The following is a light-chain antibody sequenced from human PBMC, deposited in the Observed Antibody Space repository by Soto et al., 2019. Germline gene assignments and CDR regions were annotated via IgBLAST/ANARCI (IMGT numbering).Light chain of an antibody. J-gene: IGKJ3*01. Sequence: EILLTQSPATLSLSPGERATLSCRASQSVSSYLAWYQQKPGQAPRLLIYDASNRATGIPARFSGSGSGTDFTLTISSLEPEDFAVYYCQQYGSSPRTFGPGTKVDIK. CDR1: QSVSSY. CDR3: QQYGSSPRT. V-gene: IGKV3-11*01. CDR2: DAS.